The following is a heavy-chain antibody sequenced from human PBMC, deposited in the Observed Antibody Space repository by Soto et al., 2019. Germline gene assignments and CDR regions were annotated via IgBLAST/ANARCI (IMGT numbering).Heavy chain of an antibody. D-gene: IGHD3-10*01. CDR2: INHSGST. Sequence: QVQLQQWGAGLLKPSETLSLTCAVYGGSFSGYYWRWIRQPPGKGLEWIGEINHSGSTNYNPSLKSRVTISVDTSKNQFSLKLSSVTAADTAVYYCAAMVRGVGLGFAYWGQGTLVTVSS. CDR3: AAMVRGVGLGFAY. J-gene: IGHJ4*02. CDR1: GGSFSGYY. V-gene: IGHV4-34*01.